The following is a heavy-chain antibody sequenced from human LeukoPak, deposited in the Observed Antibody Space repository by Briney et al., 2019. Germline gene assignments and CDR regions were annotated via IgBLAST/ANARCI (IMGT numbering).Heavy chain of an antibody. V-gene: IGHV4-59*12. D-gene: IGHD6-19*01. CDR2: IYYSGST. CDR3: ARLQYSSGWYDEFDY. Sequence: PSETLSLTCTVSGGSISSYYWSWIRQPPGKGLEWIGYIYYSGSTNYNPSLKSRVTISVDTSKNQFSLKLSSVTAADTAVYYCARLQYSSGWYDEFDYWGQGTLVTVSS. CDR1: GGSISSYY. J-gene: IGHJ4*02.